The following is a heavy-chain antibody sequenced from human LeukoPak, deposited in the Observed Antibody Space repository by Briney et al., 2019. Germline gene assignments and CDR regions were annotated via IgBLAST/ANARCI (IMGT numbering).Heavy chain of an antibody. D-gene: IGHD1-14*01. CDR1: GFTFSSYW. CDR3: ATGQGHGMDV. J-gene: IGHJ6*02. Sequence: GGSLRLSRAASGFTFSSYWMHWVRPAPGKGLVWVSRINSDGSSTSYADSVKGRFTISRDNAKNTLYLQMNSLRAEDTAVYYCATGQGHGMDVWGQGTTVTVSS. CDR2: INSDGSST. V-gene: IGHV3-74*01.